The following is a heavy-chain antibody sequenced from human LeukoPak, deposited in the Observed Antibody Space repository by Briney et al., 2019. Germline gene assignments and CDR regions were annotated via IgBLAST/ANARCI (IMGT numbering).Heavy chain of an antibody. CDR3: ARLEQWLTPY. CDR1: GFTFSSYG. V-gene: IGHV3-33*01. CDR2: IWYDGSNQ. J-gene: IGHJ4*02. D-gene: IGHD6-19*01. Sequence: GGSLRLSCAASGFTFSSYGLHWVRQAPGKGLEWVALIWYDGSNQYYVDSVKGRFTISRDNSKNTVYLQMNSLRVEDTAVYYCARLEQWLTPYWGQGTLVTVSS.